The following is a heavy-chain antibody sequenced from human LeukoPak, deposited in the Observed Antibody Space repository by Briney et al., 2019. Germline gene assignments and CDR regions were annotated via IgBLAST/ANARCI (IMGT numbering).Heavy chain of an antibody. Sequence: ASVKVSCKASGYRFISNYIHWVRQAPGQGLEWMGWINPNSGGTNYAQKFQGRVTMTRDTSISTAYMELSRLRSDDTAVYYCARDPDMSGYGLVSWFDPWGQGTLVTVSS. D-gene: IGHD5-18*01. V-gene: IGHV1-2*02. CDR2: INPNSGGT. J-gene: IGHJ5*02. CDR1: GYRFISNY. CDR3: ARDPDMSGYGLVSWFDP.